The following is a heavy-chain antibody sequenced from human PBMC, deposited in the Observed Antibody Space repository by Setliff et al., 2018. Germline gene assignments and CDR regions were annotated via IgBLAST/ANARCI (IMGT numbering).Heavy chain of an antibody. V-gene: IGHV3-21*01. CDR2: IGRSSNYM. J-gene: IGHJ2*01. Sequence: PGGSLRLSCAASGFTFTTYSMHWVHQAPGKGLEWVSSIGRSSNYMYYGDSVKGRFTISRDSAKSSLYLQMNSLRTEDTAVYYCARALGDYDYWYFDVWGRGTLVTVSS. CDR1: GFTFTTYS. CDR3: ARALGDYDYWYFDV. D-gene: IGHD4-17*01.